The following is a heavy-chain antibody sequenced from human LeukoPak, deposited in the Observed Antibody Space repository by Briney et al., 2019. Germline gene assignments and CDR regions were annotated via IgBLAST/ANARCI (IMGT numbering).Heavy chain of an antibody. CDR2: IYTSGST. CDR1: GGSISSYY. CDR3: ARVGSRWFDP. J-gene: IGHJ5*02. D-gene: IGHD6-25*01. Sequence: PSETLSLTCTVSGGSISSYYWSWIRQPPGKGLEWIGYIYTSGSTNYNPSLKSRVTISVDTSKNQFSLKLSSVTAADTAVYYCARVGSRWFDPWGQETLVTVSS. V-gene: IGHV4-4*09.